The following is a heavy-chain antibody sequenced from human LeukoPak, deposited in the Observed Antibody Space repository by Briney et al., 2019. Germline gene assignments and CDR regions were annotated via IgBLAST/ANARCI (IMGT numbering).Heavy chain of an antibody. J-gene: IGHJ4*02. D-gene: IGHD1-26*01. V-gene: IGHV4-34*01. Sequence: KPSETLSLTCAVSGGPFSGYFWSWIRQSSGKGLEWIGEIHNSGTTNYNPSLNSRVTISEDTSKNQFSLKLSSVTAADTAVFYCARENSGSYREFDYWGQGTLVTVSS. CDR2: IHNSGTT. CDR3: ARENSGSYREFDY. CDR1: GGPFSGYF.